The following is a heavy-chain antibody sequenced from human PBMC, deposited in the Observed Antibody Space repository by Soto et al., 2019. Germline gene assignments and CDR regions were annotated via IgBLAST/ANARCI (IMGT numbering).Heavy chain of an antibody. D-gene: IGHD3-16*02. CDR2: INHSGST. CDR3: ARGQGDYVWGSYRLYYFDY. CDR1: GGSFSGYY. Sequence: SETLSLTCAVYGGSFSGYYWSWLRQPPGKGLEWIGEINHSGSTNYNPSLKSRVTISVDTSKNQFSLKLSSVTAADTAVYYCARGQGDYVWGSYRLYYFDYWGQGXLVTVSS. J-gene: IGHJ4*02. V-gene: IGHV4-34*01.